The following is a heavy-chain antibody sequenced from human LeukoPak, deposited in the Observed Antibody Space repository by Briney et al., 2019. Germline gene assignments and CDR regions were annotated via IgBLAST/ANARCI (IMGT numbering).Heavy chain of an antibody. CDR1: GGSFSGYY. J-gene: IGHJ5*02. V-gene: IGHV4-34*01. D-gene: IGHD6-13*01. Sequence: SETLSLTCAVYGGSFSGYYWSWIRQPPGKGLEWIGEINHSGSTNYNPSLKSRVTIPVDPSKHHCSLKLSSVTPADPAVYYCARFYSSPPDWFDPWGQGTLVTVSS. CDR3: ARFYSSPPDWFDP. CDR2: INHSGST.